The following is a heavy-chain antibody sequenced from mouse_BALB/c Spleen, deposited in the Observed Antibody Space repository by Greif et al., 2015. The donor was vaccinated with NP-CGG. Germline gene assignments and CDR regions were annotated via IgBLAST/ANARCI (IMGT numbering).Heavy chain of an antibody. Sequence: EVKLVESGGGLVQPGGSLRLSCATSGFTFTDYYMSWVRQPPGKALEWLGFIRNKANGYTTEYSASVKGRFTISRDNSQSILYLQMNTLRAEDSATYYCARDSDHGFAYWGQGTLVTVSA. CDR1: GFTFTDYY. V-gene: IGHV7-3*02. CDR3: ARDSDHGFAY. CDR2: IRNKANGYTT. J-gene: IGHJ3*01.